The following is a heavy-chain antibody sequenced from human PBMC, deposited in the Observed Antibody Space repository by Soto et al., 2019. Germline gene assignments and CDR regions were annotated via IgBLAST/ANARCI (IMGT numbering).Heavy chain of an antibody. D-gene: IGHD3-16*01. CDR2: ITGGGHT. CDR1: GFTFND. Sequence: EVQVLESGGGLVQPGGSLRLSCSASGFTFNDINWVRQAPGKGLEWISRITGGGHTDYVDSVKGRFTISRDNSKNTVYLQMNRLRADDTAVYYCAKDRSGWGSFDIWGQGTVVTVSS. J-gene: IGHJ3*02. V-gene: IGHV3-23*01. CDR3: AKDRSGWGSFDI.